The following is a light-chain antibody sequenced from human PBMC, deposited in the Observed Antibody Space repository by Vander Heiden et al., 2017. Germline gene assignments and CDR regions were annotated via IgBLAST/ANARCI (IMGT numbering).Light chain of an antibody. CDR3: QAWDSSLVL. CDR1: RLGDIY. CDR2: HYS. J-gene: IGLJ2*01. V-gene: IGLV3-1*01. Sequence: SYELTQQPSVSVSPGQTASITCPGARLGDIYACWYQQKPCQSPVLVLYHYSKQTSGIPVRFSGSTSGNTASLTISGTQAMDEADYYCQAWDSSLVLFGGGTKLTVL.